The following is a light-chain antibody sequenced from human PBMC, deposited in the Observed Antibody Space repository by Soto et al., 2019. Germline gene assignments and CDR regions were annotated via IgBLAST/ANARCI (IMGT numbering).Light chain of an antibody. Sequence: EILWPQSPSTLSLSPGEGVTLSCRASQSVTVNSLAWYQQKPGQAPGLLIYAASTRAAAVPDRFTGSGSGTDFALTISRLEPEDFGVYYCQQYGDSPLTSGPGTKVDI. CDR3: QQYGDSPLT. J-gene: IGKJ3*01. CDR1: QSVTVNS. V-gene: IGKV3-20*01. CDR2: AAS.